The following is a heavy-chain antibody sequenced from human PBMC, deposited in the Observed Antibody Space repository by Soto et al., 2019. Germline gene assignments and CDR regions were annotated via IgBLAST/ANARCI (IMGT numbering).Heavy chain of an antibody. V-gene: IGHV3-30*03. CDR1: GFTFSSYG. Sequence: QVQLVESGGGVVQPGRSLRLSCAASGFTFSSYGMHWVRQAPGKGLEWVAVISYDGSNKYYADSVKGRFTISRDNSKNKLYLQMNSLRAEDTAVYYCATWFYWGQGTLVTGSS. J-gene: IGHJ4*02. CDR3: ATWFY. CDR2: ISYDGSNK. D-gene: IGHD3-22*01.